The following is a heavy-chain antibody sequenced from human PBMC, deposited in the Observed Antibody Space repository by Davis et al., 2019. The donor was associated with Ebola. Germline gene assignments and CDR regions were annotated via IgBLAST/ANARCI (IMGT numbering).Heavy chain of an antibody. CDR1: GFTFDDYA. V-gene: IGHV3-9*01. CDR2: ISWNSGSI. D-gene: IGHD5-18*01. Sequence: SLKISCAASGFTFDDYAMHWVRQAPGKGLEWVSGISWNSGSIGYADSVKGRFTISRDNAKNSLYLQMNSLRAEDTALYYCAKGVDTAMVGLFDYWGQGTLVTVSS. CDR3: AKGVDTAMVGLFDY. J-gene: IGHJ4*02.